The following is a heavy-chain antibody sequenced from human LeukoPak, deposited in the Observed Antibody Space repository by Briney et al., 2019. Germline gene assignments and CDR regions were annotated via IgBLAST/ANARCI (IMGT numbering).Heavy chain of an antibody. J-gene: IGHJ4*02. CDR2: IYSGGST. D-gene: IGHD3-22*01. CDR1: GFTVSSNY. V-gene: IGHV3-66*01. CDR3: ARYYYDSSGYTPG. Sequence: SGGSLRLSCAASGFTVSSNYMSWVRQAPGKGLEWVSVIYSGGSTYYADSVKGRFTISRDNSKNTLYLQMNSLRAEDTAVYYCARYYYDSSGYTPGWGQGTLVTVSS.